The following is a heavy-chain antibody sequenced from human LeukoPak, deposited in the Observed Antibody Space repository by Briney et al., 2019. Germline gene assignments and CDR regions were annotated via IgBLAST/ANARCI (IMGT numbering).Heavy chain of an antibody. CDR1: GYTFTIYG. J-gene: IGHJ6*04. CDR3: ARDRQQLYYYYGMVV. CDR2: ISAYNGNT. D-gene: IGHD4-11*01. V-gene: IGHV1-18*01. Sequence: ASVTVSFKSSGYTFTIYGISWVRQAPGQGLEWMGWISAYNGNTNYAQKLQGRVTMTTDTSTSTAYMELRSMRSDGTAVYYCARDRQQLYYYYGMVVWGEGTTVTVSS.